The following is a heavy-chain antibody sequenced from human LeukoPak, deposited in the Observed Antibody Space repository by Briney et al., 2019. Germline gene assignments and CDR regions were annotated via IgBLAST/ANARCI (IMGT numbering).Heavy chain of an antibody. CDR2: INHSGST. D-gene: IGHD3-22*01. CDR3: ASHYDSSGYYYAY. Sequence: SETLSLTCAVYGGSFSGYYSSWIRQPPGKGLEWIGEINHSGSTNYNPSLKSRVTISVDTSKNQFSLKLSSVTAADTAVYYCASHYDSSGYYYAYWGQGTLVTVSS. J-gene: IGHJ4*02. V-gene: IGHV4-34*01. CDR1: GGSFSGYY.